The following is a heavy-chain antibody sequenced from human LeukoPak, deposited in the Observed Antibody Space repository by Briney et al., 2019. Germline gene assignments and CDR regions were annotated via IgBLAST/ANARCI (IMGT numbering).Heavy chain of an antibody. V-gene: IGHV3-23*01. CDR2: TSGRHADT. CDR1: GFTFSTYA. Sequence: QPGGSLRLSCAASGFTFSTYAMSWVRQAPGKGLEWVSTTSGRHADTIRADSVKGRFTGSRDNSRGTLYLQMDSLRAEDMAVYYCVKHQGSSQTSYFDYWGQGTLVTVSS. J-gene: IGHJ4*02. CDR3: VKHQGSSQTSYFDY. D-gene: IGHD6-13*01.